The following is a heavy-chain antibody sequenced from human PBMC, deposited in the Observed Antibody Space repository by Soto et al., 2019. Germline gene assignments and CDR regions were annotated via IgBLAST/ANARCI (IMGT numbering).Heavy chain of an antibody. J-gene: IGHJ4*02. CDR3: VKGSEVARQELDH. D-gene: IGHD2-15*01. Sequence: QVQLVESGGCVVQPGRSPRLSCAASGFTFSNFGMHWVRQAPGKGLEWVAAISSDGGDKYYSHSVKDRFTISRDNSKNTLFLQMNSLRVEETAVYYCVKGSEVARQELDHWGQGILVTVSS. CDR2: ISSDGGDK. V-gene: IGHV3-30*18. CDR1: GFTFSNFG.